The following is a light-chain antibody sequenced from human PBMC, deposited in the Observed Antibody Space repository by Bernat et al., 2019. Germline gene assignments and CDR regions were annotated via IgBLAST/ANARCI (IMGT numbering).Light chain of an antibody. CDR1: QGIANY. Sequence: DIQMTQSPSSLSASVGDTVTITCRSSQGIANYLAWYQQRPGETPKLLIYQSSSLQSGIPSRFSGRGSGTDFTLTISGLQSEDFAAYYCQQSYTAPFTFGPGTKLDLK. J-gene: IGKJ3*01. CDR3: QQSYTAPFT. V-gene: IGKV1/OR-3*01. CDR2: QSS.